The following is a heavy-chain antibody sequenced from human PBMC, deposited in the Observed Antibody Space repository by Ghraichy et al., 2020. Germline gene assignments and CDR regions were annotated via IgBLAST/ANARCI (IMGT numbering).Heavy chain of an antibody. D-gene: IGHD1-26*01. CDR1: GFTFSSYS. J-gene: IGHJ4*02. Sequence: AGSLRLSCAASGFTFSSYSMNWVRQAPGKGLEWVSYISSSSSTIYYADSVKGRFTISRDNAKNSLYLQMNSLRAEDTAVYYCARAAIVGATKGVYWGQGTLVTVSS. CDR3: ARAAIVGATKGVY. CDR2: ISSSSSTI. V-gene: IGHV3-48*01.